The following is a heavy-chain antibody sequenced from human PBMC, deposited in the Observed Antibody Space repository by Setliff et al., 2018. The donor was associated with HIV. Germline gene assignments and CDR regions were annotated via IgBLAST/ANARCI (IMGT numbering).Heavy chain of an antibody. CDR1: GDTFSNYA. J-gene: IGHJ6*02. Sequence: ASVKVSCKASGDTFSNYALSWVRQAPGQGLEWMGGIIPSFGTASYAQKSQGRVTITTDESTSTAYMELSSLRSEDTAMYYCAIVYCSSTSCYVMCGDGLDVWGQGTTVTVSS. CDR3: AIVYCSSTSCYVMCGDGLDV. V-gene: IGHV1-69*05. CDR2: IIPSFGTA. D-gene: IGHD2-2*01.